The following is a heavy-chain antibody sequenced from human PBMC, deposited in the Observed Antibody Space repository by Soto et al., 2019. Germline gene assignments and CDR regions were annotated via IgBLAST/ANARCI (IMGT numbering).Heavy chain of an antibody. CDR1: GGSVSNDAYY. V-gene: IGHV4-61*08. CDR2: IYHSGST. Sequence: QVQLQESGPGLVKPSETLSLTCIVSGGSVSNDAYYWSWIRQPPGKGLEWIGYIYHSGSTYYKPSLMSRVTISADASAIQFSLKVGSVTAADTAVYYSARLGIGWEFPFDYWGQGTLVNVSS. D-gene: IGHD1-26*01. J-gene: IGHJ4*02. CDR3: ARLGIGWEFPFDY.